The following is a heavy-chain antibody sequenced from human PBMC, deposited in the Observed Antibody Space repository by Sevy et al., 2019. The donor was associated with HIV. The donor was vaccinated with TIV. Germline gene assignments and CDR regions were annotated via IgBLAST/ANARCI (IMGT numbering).Heavy chain of an antibody. CDR3: AKGIGSSGYETDY. CDR1: GFTFSSYA. CDR2: LSGSGIST. D-gene: IGHD5-12*01. J-gene: IGHJ4*02. Sequence: GGSLRLSCAASGFTFSSYAMSWVRQAPGKGLEWVSALSGSGISTYYADSVKGRFTISRDNSKNTLYLQMNNLRAEDTAVFYCAKGIGSSGYETDYWGQGTLVTVSS. V-gene: IGHV3-23*01.